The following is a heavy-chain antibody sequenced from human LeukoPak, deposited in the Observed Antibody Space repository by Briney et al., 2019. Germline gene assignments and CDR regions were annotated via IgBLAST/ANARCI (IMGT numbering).Heavy chain of an antibody. D-gene: IGHD5-18*01. Sequence: SETLSLTCTVSGGSISSSSYYWGWIRQPPGKGLEWIGSIYYSGSTYYNPSLKSRVTISVDTSKNQFSLKLSSVTAADTAVYYCARVSRSYSYGSGIVYWGQGTLVTVSS. CDR3: ARVSRSYSYGSGIVY. V-gene: IGHV4-39*07. CDR1: GGSISSSSYY. J-gene: IGHJ4*02. CDR2: IYYSGST.